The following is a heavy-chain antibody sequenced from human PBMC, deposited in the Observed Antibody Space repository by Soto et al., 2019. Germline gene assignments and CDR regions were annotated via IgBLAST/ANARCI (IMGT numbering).Heavy chain of an antibody. CDR3: ARSRGYGYRIQYVDY. D-gene: IGHD3-22*01. Sequence: QVQLQESGPGLVKPSETLSLTCTVSGGSVSSASYYWSWIRQPPGKGLEWIGHVYYSGSTNYNPSLKSRVTISVDTSKNQFSLKLSSVTAADTAVYYCARSRGYGYRIQYVDYWGQGTLVTVSS. CDR1: GGSVSSASYY. CDR2: VYYSGST. J-gene: IGHJ4*02. V-gene: IGHV4-61*01.